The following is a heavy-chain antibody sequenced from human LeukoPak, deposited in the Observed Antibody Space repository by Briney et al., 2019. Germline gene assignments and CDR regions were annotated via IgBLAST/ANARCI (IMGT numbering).Heavy chain of an antibody. CDR1: GGSFSGYY. Sequence: PSETLSLTCAVYGGSFSGYYWSWIRQPPGKGLEWIGEINHSGSTNYNPSLKSRVTISVDTSKNQFSLKLSSVTAADTAVYYCARTGKDIVVAPAAEHAFDIWGQGTMVTVSS. D-gene: IGHD2-2*01. CDR2: INHSGST. V-gene: IGHV4-34*01. CDR3: ARTGKDIVVAPAAEHAFDI. J-gene: IGHJ3*02.